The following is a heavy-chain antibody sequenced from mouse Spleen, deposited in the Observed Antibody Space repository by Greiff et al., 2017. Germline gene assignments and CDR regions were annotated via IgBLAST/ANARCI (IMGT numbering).Heavy chain of an antibody. CDR2: IWSDGST. Sequence: VQRVESGPGLVAPSQSLSITCTVSGFSLTSYGVHWVRQPPGKGLEWLVVIWSDGSTTYNSALKSRLSISKDNSKSQVFLKMNSLQTDDTAMYYCASYDGYYGYAMDYWGQGTSVTVSS. J-gene: IGHJ4*01. CDR3: ASYDGYYGYAMDY. D-gene: IGHD2-3*01. V-gene: IGHV2-6*02. CDR1: GFSLTSYG.